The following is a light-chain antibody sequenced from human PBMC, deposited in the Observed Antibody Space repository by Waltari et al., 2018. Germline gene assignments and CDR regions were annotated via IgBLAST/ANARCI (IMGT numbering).Light chain of an antibody. CDR1: QTILYSPSNKNY. CDR3: QQYFKTPLT. J-gene: IGKJ4*01. V-gene: IGKV4-1*01. CDR2: WAS. Sequence: DIVMTQSPDSLTVSLGERATINCKSSQTILYSPSNKNYLAWYQQNPRQPPKLLIYWASTRESGVPDRFSGTGSGTDFTLTISRLQAEDVAVYYCQQYFKTPLTFGGGTKVEIK.